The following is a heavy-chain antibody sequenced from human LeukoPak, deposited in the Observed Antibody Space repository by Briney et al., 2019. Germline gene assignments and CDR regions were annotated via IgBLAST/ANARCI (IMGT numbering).Heavy chain of an antibody. J-gene: IGHJ4*02. CDR1: GFTFSSYE. CDR2: ISSSGSTI. CDR3: ARDGYNRYPFGY. Sequence: GGSLRLSCAASGFTFSSYEMNWVRQAPGKGLEWVSYISSSGSTIYYADSVKGRFTISRDNAKNSLYLQMNSLRAEDTAVYYCARDGYNRYPFGYWGQGTLVTVSP. D-gene: IGHD5-18*01. V-gene: IGHV3-48*03.